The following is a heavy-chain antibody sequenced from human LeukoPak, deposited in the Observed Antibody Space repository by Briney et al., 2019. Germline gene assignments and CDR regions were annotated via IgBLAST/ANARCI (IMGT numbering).Heavy chain of an antibody. D-gene: IGHD3-3*01. CDR3: ARIPLGTIFGVVIITEGGWIWYFDY. Sequence: SGPTLVNPTQTLTLTCTFSGFSLSTSGMRVSWIRQPPGKALEWLARIDWDDDKYCSTSLKTRLTISKATSKNQVVLTMTNMDPVDTATYYCARIPLGTIFGVVIITEGGWIWYFDYWGQGTLVTVSS. V-gene: IGHV2-70*04. CDR1: GFSLSTSGMR. J-gene: IGHJ4*02. CDR2: IDWDDDK.